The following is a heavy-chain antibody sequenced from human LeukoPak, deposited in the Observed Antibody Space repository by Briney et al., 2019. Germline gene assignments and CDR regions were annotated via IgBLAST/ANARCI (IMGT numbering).Heavy chain of an antibody. CDR2: IKQDGSEK. J-gene: IGHJ4*02. CDR3: ARDWLGEFDF. CDR1: GFTFSSYW. V-gene: IGHV3-7*01. Sequence: GGSLRLSCAASGFTFSSYWMSWVRQAPGKGPEWVANIKQDGSEKYYVDSVKGRFTISRDNAKNSLHLQMNSLRAEDTAIYYCARDWLGEFDFWGQGTLVTVSS. D-gene: IGHD3-10*01.